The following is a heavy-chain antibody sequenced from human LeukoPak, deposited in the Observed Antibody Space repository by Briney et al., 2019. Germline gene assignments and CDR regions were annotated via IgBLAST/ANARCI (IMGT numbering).Heavy chain of an antibody. J-gene: IGHJ4*02. V-gene: IGHV3-74*01. Sequence: GGSLRLSCAASGITFSNYWMHWVRQGPGKGLVWVSHIIQDGSSTFYADSVKGRFTISRDNAKNTLYLQMNGLRAEDTAVYYCATDDYGGLGYWGQGTLVTVSS. D-gene: IGHD4-17*01. CDR2: IIQDGSST. CDR1: GITFSNYW. CDR3: ATDDYGGLGY.